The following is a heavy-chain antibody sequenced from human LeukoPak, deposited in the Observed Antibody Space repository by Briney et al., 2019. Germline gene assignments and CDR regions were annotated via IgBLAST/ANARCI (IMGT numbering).Heavy chain of an antibody. CDR2: INRDGSEK. V-gene: IGHV3-7*05. CDR1: GFSFSSYA. Sequence: PGGSLRLSCATSGFSFSSYAMSWVRQAPGKGLEWVANINRDGSEKNYVDPVKGRFTISRDNAKNSVYLQMNSLRAEDTAVYYCAREMATGYWGQGTLVTVSS. J-gene: IGHJ4*02. D-gene: IGHD5-24*01. CDR3: AREMATGY.